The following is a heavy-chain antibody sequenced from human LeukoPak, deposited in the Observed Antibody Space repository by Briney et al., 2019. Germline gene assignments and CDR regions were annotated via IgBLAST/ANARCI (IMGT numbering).Heavy chain of an antibody. CDR1: GFTFSSYG. Sequence: GGSLRLSCAASGFTFSSYGMHWVRQAPGKGLEWVAFIRYDGSNKYYADSVKGRFTISRDNSKNTLYLQMNSLRAEDTAVYYCAKDWRGLWPRRDGYNTRIGDAFDIWGQGTMVTVSS. J-gene: IGHJ3*02. D-gene: IGHD5-24*01. CDR2: IRYDGSNK. V-gene: IGHV3-30*02. CDR3: AKDWRGLWPRRDGYNTRIGDAFDI.